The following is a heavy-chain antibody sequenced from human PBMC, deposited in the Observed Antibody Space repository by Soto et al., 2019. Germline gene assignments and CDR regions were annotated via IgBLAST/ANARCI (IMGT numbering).Heavy chain of an antibody. CDR1: GVSFNNNG. D-gene: IGHD3-10*01. CDR3: ARVLYYGSGSYSPYGMDV. Sequence: QVPLVQSGAAVKKPGSSVQVSCKTSGVSFNNNGIGWVRQAPGHGLEWLGGVSPPFRTANYARKFQGRISITADASTGKVNMEQSSLTSEDTAQYYCARVLYYGSGSYSPYGMDVWGQGTTVTVSS. J-gene: IGHJ6*02. CDR2: VSPPFRTA. V-gene: IGHV1-69*01.